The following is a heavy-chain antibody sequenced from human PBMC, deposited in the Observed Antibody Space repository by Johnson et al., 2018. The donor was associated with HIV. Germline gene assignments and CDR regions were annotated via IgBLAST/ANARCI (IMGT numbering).Heavy chain of an antibody. D-gene: IGHD6-19*01. J-gene: IGHJ3*02. CDR1: GFTFSSYG. Sequence: QVQLVESGGGVVQPGRSLRLSCAASGFTFSSYGMHWVRQAPGKGLEWVAFIRYDGSNKYYADSVKGRFTISRDNSKNTLYLQMNSLRAEDTAVYYCARRGGSGWSAFDIWGQGTIVTVSS. CDR3: ARRGGSGWSAFDI. V-gene: IGHV3-30*02. CDR2: IRYDGSNK.